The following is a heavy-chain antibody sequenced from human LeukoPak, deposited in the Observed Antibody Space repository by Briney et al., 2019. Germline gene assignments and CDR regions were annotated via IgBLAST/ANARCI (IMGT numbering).Heavy chain of an antibody. V-gene: IGHV1-69*05. CDR1: GGTFSSYA. CDR3: ARDTGADYYDSSGYHMGAFDI. J-gene: IGHJ3*02. CDR2: IIPIFGTA. D-gene: IGHD3-22*01. Sequence: ASVKVSCKAPGGTFSSYAISWVRQAPGQGLEWMGRIIPIFGTANYAQKFQGRVTITTDESTSTAYMELSSLRSEDTAVYYCARDTGADYYDSSGYHMGAFDIWGQGTMVTVSS.